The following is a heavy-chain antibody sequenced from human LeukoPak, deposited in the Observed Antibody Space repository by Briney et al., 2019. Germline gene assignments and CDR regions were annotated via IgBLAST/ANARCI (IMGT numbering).Heavy chain of an antibody. CDR1: GASISRSTYY. CDR3: TKNDVGDYGT. CDR2: VFHTGTA. D-gene: IGHD4-17*01. Sequence: SETLSLTCSVSGASISRSTYYWGWLRQPPGKGLEWIGSVFHTGTAYYNPSLGSRVTISVDTSKNQFSLKLSFVTAADTAVYYCTKNDVGDYGTWGQGTLVIVSS. V-gene: IGHV4-39*01. J-gene: IGHJ5*02.